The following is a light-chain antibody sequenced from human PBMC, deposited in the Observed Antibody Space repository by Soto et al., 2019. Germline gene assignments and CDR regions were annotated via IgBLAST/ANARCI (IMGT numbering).Light chain of an antibody. V-gene: IGKV3-20*01. J-gene: IGKJ4*02. CDR3: QQYGSSPRT. CDR1: QSVSSRS. CDR2: GAS. Sequence: EIVLTQSPGTLSLYPGDSAALSCRASQSVSSRSLAWYQQKRGQAPRLLFHGASNRATGIPDRFSGSGSGTDFTLTISRLEPEDFAVYYCQQYGSSPRTFGRGTKVEV.